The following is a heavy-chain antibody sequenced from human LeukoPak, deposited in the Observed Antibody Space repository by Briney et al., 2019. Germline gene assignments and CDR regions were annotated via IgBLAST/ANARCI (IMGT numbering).Heavy chain of an antibody. CDR2: INPSGGST. Sequence: ASVKVSCKASGYTFTSYYMHWVRQAPGQGLEWMGIINPSGGSTSYAQKFQGRVTMTRDTSTSTVYMKLSSLRSEDTAVYYCASTYYYDSSGYGSLDYWGQGTLVTVSS. CDR3: ASTYYYDSSGYGSLDY. V-gene: IGHV1-46*03. CDR1: GYTFTSYY. D-gene: IGHD3-22*01. J-gene: IGHJ4*02.